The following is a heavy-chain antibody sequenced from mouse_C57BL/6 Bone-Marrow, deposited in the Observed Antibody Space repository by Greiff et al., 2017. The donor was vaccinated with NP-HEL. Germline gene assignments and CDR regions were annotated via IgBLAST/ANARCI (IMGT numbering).Heavy chain of an antibody. J-gene: IGHJ2*01. D-gene: IGHD2-3*01. CDR1: GYTFTTYP. CDR3: AWKIYDGSFDY. V-gene: IGHV1-47*01. CDR2: FHTDNDDT. Sequence: VQLQQSGAELVKPGASVKMSCKASGYTFTTYPIEWMKQNHGKSLEWIGKFHTDNDDTKYTEKLKGKATFTEKKSSSTVYLELSRVTSDSSAFYYCAWKIYDGSFDYWGQGTTLTVSS.